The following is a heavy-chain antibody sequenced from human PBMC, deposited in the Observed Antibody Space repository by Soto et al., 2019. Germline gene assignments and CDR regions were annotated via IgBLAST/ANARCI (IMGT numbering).Heavy chain of an antibody. D-gene: IGHD6-13*01. Sequence: ASVKVSCKASGYTFTSYGISWVRQAPGQGLEWMGWISAYNGNTNYAQKLQGRVTMTADTSTSTAYMELRSLRSDDTAVYYCARVPSSSWYVDYYYYYGMDVWGQGTTVTVSS. J-gene: IGHJ6*02. CDR2: ISAYNGNT. CDR1: GYTFTSYG. V-gene: IGHV1-18*01. CDR3: ARVPSSSWYVDYYYYYGMDV.